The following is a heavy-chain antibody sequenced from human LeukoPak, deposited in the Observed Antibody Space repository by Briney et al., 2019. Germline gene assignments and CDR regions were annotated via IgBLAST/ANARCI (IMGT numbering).Heavy chain of an antibody. CDR2: IHYSGST. J-gene: IGHJ4*02. CDR3: ARGEDTSKARY. CDR1: GGSIGSGGYY. V-gene: IGHV4-31*03. D-gene: IGHD5-18*01. Sequence: PSQTLSLTCIVSGGSIGSGGYYWSWIRQPPGKGLEWIGHIHYSGSTHYNPSLRSRATISVDTSKTQFSLTVSSVTAADTAVYYCARGEDTSKARYWSQGALVTVST.